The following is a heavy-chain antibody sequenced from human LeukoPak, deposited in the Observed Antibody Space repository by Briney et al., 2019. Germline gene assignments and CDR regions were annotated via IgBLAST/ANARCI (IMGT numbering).Heavy chain of an antibody. D-gene: IGHD3-10*01. CDR2: IRSKANSYAT. Sequence: GGSLRLSCAASGFTFSGSAMHWVRQASGKGLEWVGRIRSKANSYATAYAASVKGRFTISRDDSKNTAYLQMNSLKTEDTAVYYCTRQRGFGDPINWGQGTLVTVSS. CDR1: GFTFSGSA. CDR3: TRQRGFGDPIN. V-gene: IGHV3-73*01. J-gene: IGHJ4*02.